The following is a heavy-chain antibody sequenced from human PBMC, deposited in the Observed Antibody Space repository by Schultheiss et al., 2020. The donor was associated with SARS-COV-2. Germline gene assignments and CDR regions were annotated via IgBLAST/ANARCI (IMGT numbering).Heavy chain of an antibody. CDR1: GFSLSNARM. CDR2: IHHSGTT. V-gene: IGHV4-38-2*02. D-gene: IGHD1-7*01. Sequence: SGPTLVKPTETLTLTCTVSGFSLSNARMGVSWIRQPPGKGLEWLGFIHHSGTTYYNATLKSRVTISMDTSKNQVSLKLSSVTAADTAVYYCARLRWNYPYYFDYWGQGTLVTVSS. J-gene: IGHJ4*02. CDR3: ARLRWNYPYYFDY.